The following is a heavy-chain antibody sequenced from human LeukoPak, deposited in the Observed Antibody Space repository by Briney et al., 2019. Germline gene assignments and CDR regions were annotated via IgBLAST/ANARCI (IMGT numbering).Heavy chain of an antibody. V-gene: IGHV3-23*01. CDR1: GFTFSSYA. D-gene: IGHD6-19*01. CDR2: ISGSGGST. CDR3: AGGEQWLVSDY. J-gene: IGHJ4*02. Sequence: GGSLRLSCGASGFTFSSYAMSWVRQAPGKGLECVSAISGSGGSTYYADSVKGRFTISRDNSKNTLYLQMNSLRAEDTAVYYCAGGEQWLVSDYWGQGTLVTVSS.